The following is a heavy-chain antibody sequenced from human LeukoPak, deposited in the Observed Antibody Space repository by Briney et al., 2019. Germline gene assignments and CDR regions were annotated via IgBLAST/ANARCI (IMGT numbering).Heavy chain of an antibody. J-gene: IGHJ4*02. Sequence: ASVKVSCKASGYTFTSYDINWVRQAPGQGLEWMGWMNPNSGNTGYAQKFQGRVTITRNTSISTAYMELSSLRSEDTAVYYCARDPIVGATGFDYWGQGTLVTVSS. CDR1: GYTFTSYD. CDR3: ARDPIVGATGFDY. CDR2: MNPNSGNT. D-gene: IGHD1-26*01. V-gene: IGHV1-8*03.